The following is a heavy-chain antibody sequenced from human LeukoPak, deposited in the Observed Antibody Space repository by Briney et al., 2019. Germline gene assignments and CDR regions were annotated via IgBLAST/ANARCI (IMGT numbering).Heavy chain of an antibody. J-gene: IGHJ4*02. V-gene: IGHV3-48*01. CDR1: GFTFSSHH. D-gene: IGHD6-25*01. CDR2: ITSGTRTM. CDR3: ATWAGTTATCFSGPLDY. Sequence: GGSLRLSCAASGFTFSSHHMHWVRQAPGKGLEWVSYITSGTRTMYYIDSVKGRFTISRDNARNSLYLQMNSLRVDDTAVYYCATWAGTTATCFSGPLDYWGQGTLVTVSS.